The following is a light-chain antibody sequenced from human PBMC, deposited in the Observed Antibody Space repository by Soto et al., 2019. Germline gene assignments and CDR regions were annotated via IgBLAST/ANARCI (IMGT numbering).Light chain of an antibody. Sequence: QSVLTQAPSASETPGQRATISCSGSTSNIGSNTENWYQHLPGTAPKLLFCRNNQSPSGVPDRLSGSKSGTSASLAICGLQSEDRTDCDSAPQADSLKAQGVFRSGTKLTVL. CDR1: TSNIGSNT. J-gene: IGLJ1*01. CDR2: RNN. CDR3: APQADSLKAQGV. V-gene: IGLV1-44*01.